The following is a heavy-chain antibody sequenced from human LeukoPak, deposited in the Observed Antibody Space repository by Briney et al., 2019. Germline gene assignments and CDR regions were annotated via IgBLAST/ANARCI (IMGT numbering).Heavy chain of an antibody. CDR1: GGSISSGGYS. CDR2: IYYSGST. Sequence: SETLSLTCAVSGGSISSGGYSWSWIRQPPGKGLEWIGYIYYSGSTYYNPSLKGRVTISVDTSKNQFSLKLSSVTAADTAVYYCARDSPTMVRGPQGIDPWGQGTLVTVSS. D-gene: IGHD3-10*01. J-gene: IGHJ5*02. V-gene: IGHV4-30-4*07. CDR3: ARDSPTMVRGPQGIDP.